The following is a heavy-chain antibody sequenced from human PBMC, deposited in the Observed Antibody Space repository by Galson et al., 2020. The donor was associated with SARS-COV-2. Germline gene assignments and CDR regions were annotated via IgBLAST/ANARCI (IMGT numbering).Heavy chain of an antibody. CDR3: ARENWGSSDY. CDR2: IWMDGSKI. V-gene: IGHV3-33*01. Sequence: GGSLRLSCVASGFPFNKFNMHWVRQAPGTGLEWVTLIWMDGSKIYYADSVRGRFTVSRDNSKNTLYLQMNSLRVEDTAIYYCARENWGSSDYWGQGTLVTVSS. D-gene: IGHD7-27*01. CDR1: GFPFNKFN. J-gene: IGHJ4*02.